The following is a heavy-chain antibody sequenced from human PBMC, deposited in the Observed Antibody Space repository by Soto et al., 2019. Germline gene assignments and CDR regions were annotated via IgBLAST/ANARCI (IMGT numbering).Heavy chain of an antibody. D-gene: IGHD2-15*01. V-gene: IGHV4-34*01. CDR3: ARAKLGYCSGGSCHPLDY. CDR2: INHSGST. J-gene: IGHJ4*02. Sequence: SSETLSLTCAVYGGSFSGYYWSWIRQPPGKGLEWIGEINHSGSTNYNPSLKSRVTISVDTSKNQFSLKLSSVTAADTAVYYCARAKLGYCSGGSCHPLDYWGQGTLVTVSS. CDR1: GGSFSGYY.